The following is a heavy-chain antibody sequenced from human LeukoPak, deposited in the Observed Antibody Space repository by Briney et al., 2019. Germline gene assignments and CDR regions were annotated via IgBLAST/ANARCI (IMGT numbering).Heavy chain of an antibody. CDR2: IWYDGSNK. D-gene: IGHD3-22*01. CDR3: ARDRYYYDSSGYYYDY. J-gene: IGHJ4*02. Sequence: PGGSLRLSCAASGFTFSIYGMHWVRQAPGKGLEWVAVIWYDGSNKYYADSVKGRFTISRDNSKNTLYLEMNSLRAEDTAVYYYARDRYYYDSSGYYYDYWGQGTLVTVSS. V-gene: IGHV3-33*01. CDR1: GFTFSIYG.